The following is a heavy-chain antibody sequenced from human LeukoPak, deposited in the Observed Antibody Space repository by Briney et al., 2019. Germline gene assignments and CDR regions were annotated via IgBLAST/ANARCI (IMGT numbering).Heavy chain of an antibody. Sequence: GESLKISCTGSGYTFITYWIGWVRQMPGKGLEWMGIIYPGDSDTRYSPSFQGQITMSADKSISTAYLQWSSLKASDTAIYYCARHAADLAAFDYWGQGTLVTVSS. V-gene: IGHV5-51*01. CDR1: GYTFITYW. J-gene: IGHJ4*02. CDR3: ARHAADLAAFDY. CDR2: IYPGDSDT. D-gene: IGHD6-13*01.